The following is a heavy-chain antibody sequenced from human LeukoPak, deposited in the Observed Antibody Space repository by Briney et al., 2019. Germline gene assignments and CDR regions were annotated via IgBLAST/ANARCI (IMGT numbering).Heavy chain of an antibody. D-gene: IGHD3-22*01. CDR3: ARARSGYYPFDY. Sequence: PSETLSLTCTVSGGSISDYYWSWIRQPPGKGLEWIGEINHSGSTNYNPSLKSRVTISVDTSKNQFSLKLRSVTAADTAVYYCARARSGYYPFDYWGQGTLVTVSS. CDR2: INHSGST. CDR1: GGSISDYY. J-gene: IGHJ4*02. V-gene: IGHV4-34*01.